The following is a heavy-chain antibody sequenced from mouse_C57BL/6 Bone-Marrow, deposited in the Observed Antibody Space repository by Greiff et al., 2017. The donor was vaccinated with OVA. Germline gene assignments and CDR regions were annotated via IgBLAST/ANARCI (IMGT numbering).Heavy chain of an antibody. CDR2: IYPGSGST. V-gene: IGHV1-55*01. Sequence: VQLQQPGAELVKPGASVKMSCKASGYTFTSYWITWVKQRPGQGLEWIGDIYPGSGSTNYNEKFKSKATLTVDTSSSTAYMQLSSLTSEDSAVYYCARGFAYWDWFACWGQGTLVTVSA. D-gene: IGHD4-1*01. CDR3: ARGFAYWDWFAC. J-gene: IGHJ3*01. CDR1: GYTFTSYW.